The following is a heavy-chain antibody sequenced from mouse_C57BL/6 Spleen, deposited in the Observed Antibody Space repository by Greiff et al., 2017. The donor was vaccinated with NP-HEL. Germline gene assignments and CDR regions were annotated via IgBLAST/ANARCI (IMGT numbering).Heavy chain of an antibody. V-gene: IGHV1-42*01. Sequence: EVQLQQSGPELVKPGASVKISCKASGYSFTGYYMNWVKQSPEKSLEWIGEINPSTGGTTYNQKFKAKATLTVDKSSSTAYMQLKSLTSEDSAVYYCATHYYGSSTWFAYWGQGTLVTVSA. CDR2: INPSTGGT. CDR3: ATHYYGSSTWFAY. D-gene: IGHD1-1*01. J-gene: IGHJ3*01. CDR1: GYSFTGYY.